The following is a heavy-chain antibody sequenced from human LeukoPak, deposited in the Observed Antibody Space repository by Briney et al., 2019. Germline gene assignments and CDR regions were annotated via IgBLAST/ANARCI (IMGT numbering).Heavy chain of an antibody. CDR3: AKEAYSSSWYGWRNNWFDP. CDR2: ISGSGGST. V-gene: IGHV3-23*01. CDR1: GFTFSSYG. Sequence: GGSLRLSCAASGFTFSSYGMSWVRQAPGKGLEWVSAISGSGGSTYYADSVKGRFTISRDNSKNTLYLQMNSLRAEDTAVYYCAKEAYSSSWYGWRNNWFDPWGQGTLVTVSP. D-gene: IGHD6-13*01. J-gene: IGHJ5*02.